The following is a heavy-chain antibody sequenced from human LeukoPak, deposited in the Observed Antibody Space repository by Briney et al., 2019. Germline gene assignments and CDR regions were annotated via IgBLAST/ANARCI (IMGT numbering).Heavy chain of an antibody. CDR3: AKSGASPLYHMDV. D-gene: IGHD1-26*01. J-gene: IGHJ6*03. CDR1: GFTFSSYA. V-gene: IGHV3-23*01. Sequence: GGSLRLSCGASGFTFSSYAMSWVRQAPGKGLEWVSGFSGNGGSTYYADSVKGRFTISRDNSKNTVYLQMSSLRVDDTAIYYCAKSGASPLYHMDVWGKGATVTVSS. CDR2: FSGNGGST.